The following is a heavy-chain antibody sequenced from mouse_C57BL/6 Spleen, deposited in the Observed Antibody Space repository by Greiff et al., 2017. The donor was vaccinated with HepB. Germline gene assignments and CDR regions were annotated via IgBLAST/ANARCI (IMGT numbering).Heavy chain of an antibody. J-gene: IGHJ1*03. V-gene: IGHV5-4*03. CDR1: GFTFSSYA. D-gene: IGHD2-5*01. CDR3: AGGEFYSNYGYFDV. Sequence: EVKLMESGGGLVKPGGSLKLSCAASGFTFSSYAMSWVRQTPEKRLEWVATISDGGSYTYYPDNVKGRFTISRDNAKNNLYLQMSHLKSEDTAMYYCAGGEFYSNYGYFDVWGTGTTVTVSS. CDR2: ISDGGSYT.